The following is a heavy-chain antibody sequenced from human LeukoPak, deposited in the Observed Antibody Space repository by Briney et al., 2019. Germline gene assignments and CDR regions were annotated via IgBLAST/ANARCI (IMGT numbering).Heavy chain of an antibody. CDR3: TRQTERDAYNRY. CDR1: GFTFSSFW. Sequence: GGSLRLSCVASGFTFSSFWMSWVPQTPGKGLEWVANTRQDGSVQNYVDSVKGRFTISRDNAKNSVYLQLNSLRAEDTAVYYCTRQTERDAYNRYWGQGTLVTVSS. V-gene: IGHV3-7*03. CDR2: TRQDGSVQ. J-gene: IGHJ4*02. D-gene: IGHD5-24*01.